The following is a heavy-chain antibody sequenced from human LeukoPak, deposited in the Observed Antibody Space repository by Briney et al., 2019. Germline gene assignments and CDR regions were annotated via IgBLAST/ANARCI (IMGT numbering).Heavy chain of an antibody. CDR2: ISYDGSNK. D-gene: IGHD3-10*01. Sequence: GRSLRLSCAASGFTFSSYGMHWVRQAPGKGLEWVAVISYDGSNKYYADSVKGRFTISRDNSKNTLFLQMNSLRAEDTAVYYCSKINRQPTTNYYMDVWGEGTTVTVSS. CDR3: SKINRQPTTNYYMDV. CDR1: GFTFSSYG. V-gene: IGHV3-30*18. J-gene: IGHJ6*04.